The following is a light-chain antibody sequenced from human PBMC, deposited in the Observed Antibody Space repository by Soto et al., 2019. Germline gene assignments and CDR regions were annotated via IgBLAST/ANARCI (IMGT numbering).Light chain of an antibody. Sequence: QSVLTQPPSVSGAPGQRVTISCTGSSSNIGAGYDVHWYQQLPGTAPKLLIYANSNRPSGVPDRFSGSKSGTSASLSITGLQAEDEPDYYCQSYDSSLSGVLFGGGTKVTVL. CDR3: QSYDSSLSGVL. CDR2: ANS. J-gene: IGLJ2*01. V-gene: IGLV1-40*01. CDR1: SSNIGAGYD.